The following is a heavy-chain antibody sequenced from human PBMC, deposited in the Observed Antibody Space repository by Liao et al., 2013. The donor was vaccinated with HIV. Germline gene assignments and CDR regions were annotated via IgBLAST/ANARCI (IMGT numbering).Heavy chain of an antibody. J-gene: IGHJ4*02. D-gene: IGHD3-10*01. CDR2: INHRGST. Sequence: QVQLQQWGAGLLKPSETLSLTCAVYGGSFSGYYWIWIRQPPGKGLEWIGEINHRGSTNYNPSLKSRVTISVDTSKNQFSLKLRSVTAADTAVYYCARGGGVVYYFGSGIKFDYWGQGDLVTVSS. CDR1: GGSFSGYY. CDR3: ARGGGVVYYFGSGIKFDY. V-gene: IGHV4-34*01.